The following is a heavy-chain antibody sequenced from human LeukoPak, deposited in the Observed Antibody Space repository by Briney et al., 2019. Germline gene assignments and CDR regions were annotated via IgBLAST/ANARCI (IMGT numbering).Heavy chain of an antibody. Sequence: ASVKVSCKASGYTFTSYGISWVRQAPGQGLEWMGWISAYNGNTNYAQKLQGRVTMTTDTPTSTAYMELRSLRSDDTAVYYCAREEYYYDSSGYLVGIGGDYWGQGTLVTVSS. CDR3: AREEYYYDSSGYLVGIGGDY. CDR1: GYTFTSYG. CDR2: ISAYNGNT. D-gene: IGHD3-22*01. J-gene: IGHJ4*02. V-gene: IGHV1-18*01.